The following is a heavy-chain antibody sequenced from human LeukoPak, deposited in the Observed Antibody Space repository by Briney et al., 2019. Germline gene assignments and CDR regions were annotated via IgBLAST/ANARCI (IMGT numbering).Heavy chain of an antibody. D-gene: IGHD4-23*01. CDR1: GFTFDDYA. CDR3: AKDRRGNSDVLNY. J-gene: IGHJ4*02. CDR2: ISGDGGST. Sequence: GGSLKLSCAASGFTFDDYAMHWVRQAPGKGLEWVSLISGDGGSTYYADSVKGRFTISRDNSKNSLYLQVNSLRTEDTALYYCAKDRRGNSDVLNYWGQGTLVTVSS. V-gene: IGHV3-43*02.